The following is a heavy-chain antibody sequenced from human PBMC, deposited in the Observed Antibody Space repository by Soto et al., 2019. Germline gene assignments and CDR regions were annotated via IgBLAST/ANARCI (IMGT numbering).Heavy chain of an antibody. J-gene: IGHJ4*02. CDR1: GFTFSSYG. Sequence: QVQLVESGGGVVQPGRSLRLSCAASGFTFSSYGMHWVRQAPGKGLEWVAVISYDGSNKYYADSVKGRFTISRDNSKNTLYLQMNSLRAEDTAVYYCAKDHLITTVTTVGYWGQGTLVTVSS. V-gene: IGHV3-30*18. CDR2: ISYDGSNK. D-gene: IGHD4-17*01. CDR3: AKDHLITTVTTVGY.